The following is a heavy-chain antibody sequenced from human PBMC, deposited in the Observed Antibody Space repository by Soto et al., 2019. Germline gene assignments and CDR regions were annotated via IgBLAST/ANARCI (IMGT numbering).Heavy chain of an antibody. CDR1: GGSISSYY. Sequence: PSETLSLTCTVSGGSISSYYWSWIRQPPGKGLEWIGYIYYSGSTNYNPSLKSRVTISVDTSKNQFSLKLSSVTAADTAVYYCARTVDTAMVGEFDYWGQGTLVTVSS. D-gene: IGHD5-18*01. CDR2: IYYSGST. V-gene: IGHV4-59*01. J-gene: IGHJ4*02. CDR3: ARTVDTAMVGEFDY.